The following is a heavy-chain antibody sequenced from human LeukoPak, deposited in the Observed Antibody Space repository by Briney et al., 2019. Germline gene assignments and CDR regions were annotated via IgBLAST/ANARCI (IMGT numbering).Heavy chain of an antibody. CDR3: ARDRTYYDFWSGYSSKDYFDY. V-gene: IGHV4-39*07. J-gene: IGHJ4*02. CDR1: GGSFSSSTYY. CDR2: IYHSGST. Sequence: KPSETLSLTCTVSGGSFSSSTYYWGWIRQPPGKGLEWIGSIYHSGSTYYNPSLKSRVTISVDTSKNQFSLKLSSVTAADTAVYYCARDRTYYDFWSGYSSKDYFDYWGQGTLVTVSS. D-gene: IGHD3-3*01.